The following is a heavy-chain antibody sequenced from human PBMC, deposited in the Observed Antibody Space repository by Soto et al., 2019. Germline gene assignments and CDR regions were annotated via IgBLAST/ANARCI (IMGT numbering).Heavy chain of an antibody. J-gene: IGHJ4*02. CDR3: ARSSITMVRGVISFSDY. V-gene: IGHV3-30-3*01. D-gene: IGHD3-10*01. Sequence: VAVISYDGSNKYYADSVKGRFTISRDNSKNTLYLQMNSLRAEDTAVYYCARSSITMVRGVISFSDYWGQGTLVTVSS. CDR2: ISYDGSNK.